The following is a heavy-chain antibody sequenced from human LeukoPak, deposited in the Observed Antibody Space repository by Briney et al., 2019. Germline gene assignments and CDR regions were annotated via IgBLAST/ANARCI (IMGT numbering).Heavy chain of an antibody. J-gene: IGHJ3*02. Sequence: GGSLRLSCAASGFTFSSYAMHWVRQAPGKGLEWVAVISYDGSNKYYADSVKGRFTISRDNSKNTLYLQMNSLRAEDTAVYYCARETTGTDAFDIWGQGTMVIVSS. CDR3: ARETTGTDAFDI. V-gene: IGHV3-30-3*01. CDR1: GFTFSSYA. CDR2: ISYDGSNK. D-gene: IGHD1-1*01.